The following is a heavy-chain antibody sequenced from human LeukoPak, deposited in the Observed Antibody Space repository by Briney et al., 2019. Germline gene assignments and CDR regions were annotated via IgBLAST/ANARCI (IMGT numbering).Heavy chain of an antibody. CDR1: GGSISSSSYY. V-gene: IGHV4-39*01. Sequence: SETLSLTCTVSGGSISSSSYYWGWIRQPPGKGLEWIGSIYYSGSTYYNPSLKSRVTISVDTSKNQFSLKLSSVTAADTAVYYCARGNQPRYSYGQGGVHYWGQGTLVTVSS. J-gene: IGHJ4*02. D-gene: IGHD5-18*01. CDR3: ARGNQPRYSYGQGGVHY. CDR2: IYYSGST.